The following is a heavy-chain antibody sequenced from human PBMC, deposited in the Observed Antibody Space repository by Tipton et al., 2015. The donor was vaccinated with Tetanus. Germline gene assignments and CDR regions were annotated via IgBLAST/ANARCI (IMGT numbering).Heavy chain of an antibody. V-gene: IGHV1-69*01. J-gene: IGHJ6*02. CDR3: ARWEGIEQLASYYHGMDV. Sequence: QLVQSGAEVKKPGSSVKVSCKASGGTFSSYAIGWVRQAPGQGLEWMGGIIPIFGTANYAQKFQGRVTITADESTSTAYMELSSLRSEDTAVYYCARWEGIEQLASYYHGMDVWGQGNTVSFSS. CDR1: GGTFSSYA. D-gene: IGHD6-13*01. CDR2: IIPIFGTA.